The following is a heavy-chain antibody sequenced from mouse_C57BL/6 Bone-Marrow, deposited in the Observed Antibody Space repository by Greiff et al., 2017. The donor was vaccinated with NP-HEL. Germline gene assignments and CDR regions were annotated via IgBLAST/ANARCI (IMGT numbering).Heavy chain of an antibody. V-gene: IGHV5-6*01. CDR1: GFTFSSYG. J-gene: IGHJ3*01. D-gene: IGHD2-5*01. CDR3: ARPYSTLAWFAY. CDR2: ISSGGSYT. Sequence: EVMLVESGGDLVKPGGSLKLSCAASGFTFSSYGMSWVRQTPDKRLEWVATISSGGSYTYYPDSVKGRFTISRANAKNTLYLQMSSLKSEDTAMYYCARPYSTLAWFAYWGQGTLVTVSA.